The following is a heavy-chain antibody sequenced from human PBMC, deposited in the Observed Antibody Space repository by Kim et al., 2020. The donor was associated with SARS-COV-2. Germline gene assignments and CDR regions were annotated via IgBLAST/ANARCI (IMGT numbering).Heavy chain of an antibody. Sequence: YADSVKGRITISRDTIKKTRYLQKNSLRTEDTAVYYCARGGVDVVTTITSYWGQGTLVTVSS. J-gene: IGHJ4*02. CDR3: ARGGVDVVTTITSY. V-gene: IGHV3-30*01. D-gene: IGHD5-12*01.